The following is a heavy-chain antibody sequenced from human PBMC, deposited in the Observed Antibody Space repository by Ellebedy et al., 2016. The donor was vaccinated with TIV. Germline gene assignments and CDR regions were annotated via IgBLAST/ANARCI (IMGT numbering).Heavy chain of an antibody. CDR3: VRGGGWVADY. CDR1: GFAFFDYK. CDR2: IDAKGHNP. V-gene: IGHV3-64*04. J-gene: IGHJ4*02. D-gene: IGHD1-26*01. Sequence: PGGSLRLSCLASGFAFFDYKLHWVRQAPGRGLEYVSSIDAKGHNPYYADSVKGRFTVSRDNAKNSLYLQMDSLRADDTAVYYCVRGGGWVADYWGQGTLVTVSS.